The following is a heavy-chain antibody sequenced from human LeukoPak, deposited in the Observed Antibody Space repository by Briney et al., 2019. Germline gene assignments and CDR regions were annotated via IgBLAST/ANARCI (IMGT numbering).Heavy chain of an antibody. D-gene: IGHD6-13*01. V-gene: IGHV3-21*01. Sequence: PGGSLRLSCAASGFTFSSYSMNWVRQAPGKGLEWVSSISSSSSYIYYADSVKGRFTISRDNAKNSLYLQMNSLRAEDTAVYYCARAAAGTLDNRFDPWGQGTLVTVSS. CDR3: ARAAAGTLDNRFDP. CDR1: GFTFSSYS. CDR2: ISSSSSYI. J-gene: IGHJ5*02.